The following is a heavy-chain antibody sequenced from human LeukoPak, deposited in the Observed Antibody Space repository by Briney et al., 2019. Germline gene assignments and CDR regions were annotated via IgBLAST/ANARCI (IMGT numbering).Heavy chain of an antibody. D-gene: IGHD6-13*01. J-gene: IGHJ5*02. CDR2: IYHSGST. V-gene: IGHV4-30-2*01. CDR3: ARAYSSSWYFESGWFDP. CDR1: GGSISSGGYS. Sequence: SETLSLTCAVSGGSISSGGYSWSWIRQPPGKGLEWIGYIYHSGSTYYNPSLKSRVTISVDRSKNQFSLKLSSVTAADKAVYYCARAYSSSWYFESGWFDPWGQGTLVTVSS.